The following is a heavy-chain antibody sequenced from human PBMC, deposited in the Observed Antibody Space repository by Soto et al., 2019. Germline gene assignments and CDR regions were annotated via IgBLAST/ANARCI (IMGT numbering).Heavy chain of an antibody. D-gene: IGHD3-22*01. Sequence: GGSLRLSCAASGFTFSSYGMHWVRQAPGKGLEWVAVISYDGSNKYYADSVKGRFTISRDNSKNTLYLQMNSPRAEDTAVYYCAKLAGDYYDSSGSDYWGQGTLVTVSS. CDR2: ISYDGSNK. V-gene: IGHV3-30*18. CDR3: AKLAGDYYDSSGSDY. CDR1: GFTFSSYG. J-gene: IGHJ4*02.